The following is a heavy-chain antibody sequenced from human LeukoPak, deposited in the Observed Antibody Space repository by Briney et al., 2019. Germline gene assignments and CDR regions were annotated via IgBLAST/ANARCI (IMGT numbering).Heavy chain of an antibody. CDR2: IYTSGST. D-gene: IGHD7-27*01. V-gene: IGHV4-4*09. Sequence: GSLRLSCAASGFTFSDYAMSWVRQAPGKGLEWIGYIYTSGSTNYNPSLKSRVTISVDTSKNQFSLKLSSVTAADTAVYYCARHVLGRDWGSDYYMDVWGKGTTVTVSS. CDR3: ARHVLGRDWGSDYYMDV. J-gene: IGHJ6*03. CDR1: GFTFSDYA.